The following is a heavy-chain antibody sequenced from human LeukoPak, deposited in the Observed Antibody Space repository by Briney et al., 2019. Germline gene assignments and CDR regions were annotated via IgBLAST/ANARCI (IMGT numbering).Heavy chain of an antibody. D-gene: IGHD5/OR15-5a*01. Sequence: GGSLRLSCAASGFTFTSAWMSWVRQAPGKGLEWVSVIYSGGSTSYADSVKGRFTISRDNSKNTLYLQMNSLRAEDTAVYYCARGVLFDYWGQGTLVTVSS. J-gene: IGHJ4*02. CDR3: ARGVLFDY. V-gene: IGHV3-53*01. CDR1: GFTFTSAW. CDR2: IYSGGST.